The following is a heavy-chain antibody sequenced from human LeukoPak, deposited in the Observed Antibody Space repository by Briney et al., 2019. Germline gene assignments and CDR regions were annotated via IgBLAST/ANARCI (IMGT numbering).Heavy chain of an antibody. D-gene: IGHD2/OR15-2a*01. CDR3: ARLPKGLYDYAY. Sequence: KPSETLSLTCTGSGCSISSSNYYRGGIRQPPGKGAEGIGTIYYSGSTYYNPSLKSRVTISGDASKNHFSLNLTSMTAADTAVYYCARLPKGLYDYAYWGQGTLVTVSS. CDR1: GCSISSSNYY. J-gene: IGHJ4*02. V-gene: IGHV4-39*02. CDR2: IYYSGST.